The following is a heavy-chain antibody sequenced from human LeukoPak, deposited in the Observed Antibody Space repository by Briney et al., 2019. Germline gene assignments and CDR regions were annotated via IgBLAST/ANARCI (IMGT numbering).Heavy chain of an antibody. Sequence: SETLSLTCTVSGGSISSGSYYWSWIRQPAGKGLEWIGLIYTSGSTNYNPSLKSRVTMSVDTSKKQFSLKLSSVTAADTAVYYCARTPMYYYDNSGYYNWGQGTLVTVSS. CDR2: IYTSGST. CDR1: GGSISSGSYY. J-gene: IGHJ4*02. CDR3: ARTPMYYYDNSGYYN. D-gene: IGHD3-22*01. V-gene: IGHV4-61*02.